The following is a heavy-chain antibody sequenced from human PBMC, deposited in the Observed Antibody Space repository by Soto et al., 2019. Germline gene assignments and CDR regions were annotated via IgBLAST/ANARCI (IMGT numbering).Heavy chain of an antibody. V-gene: IGHV4-30-4*01. Sequence: SETLSLTCTVSGGSISSGDYYWSWIRQPPGKGLEWIGYIYYSGSTYYNPSLKSRVTISVDTSKNQFSLKLSSVTAADTAVYYCARESGLLWFGEGEGHYYYGMDVWGQGTTVTVSS. CDR2: IYYSGST. CDR3: ARESGLLWFGEGEGHYYYGMDV. D-gene: IGHD3-10*01. J-gene: IGHJ6*02. CDR1: GGSISSGDYY.